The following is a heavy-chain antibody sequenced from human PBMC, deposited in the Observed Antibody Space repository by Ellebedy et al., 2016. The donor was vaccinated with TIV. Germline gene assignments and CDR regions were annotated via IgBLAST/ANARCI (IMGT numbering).Heavy chain of an antibody. CDR1: GYIFTAYY. J-gene: IGHJ6*02. CDR2: INPDSGGT. CDR3: ARGYGTGRYGMDV. V-gene: IGHV1-2*02. D-gene: IGHD3-10*01. Sequence: ASVKVSCKTSGYIFTAYYIHWVRQAPGQGLEWMGWINPDSGGTNFAQKFQDRVTMTRDTSVSTAYMELSRLESDDTAVYYCARGYGTGRYGMDVWGQGTTVTVSS.